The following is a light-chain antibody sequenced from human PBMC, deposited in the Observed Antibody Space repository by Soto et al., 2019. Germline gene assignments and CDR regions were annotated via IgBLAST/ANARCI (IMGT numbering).Light chain of an antibody. CDR1: QSVSSW. Sequence: DIQMTQSPSTLSAPGGDRVTITCRASQSVSSWLAWYQQRPGKAPQLLIYKASSLQSGVPSRFSGSGSGTEFTLTISSLHPDDFATYYCQQYYSYSSMYTFGQGTRLEIK. CDR2: KAS. V-gene: IGKV1-5*03. J-gene: IGKJ2*01. CDR3: QQYYSYSSMYT.